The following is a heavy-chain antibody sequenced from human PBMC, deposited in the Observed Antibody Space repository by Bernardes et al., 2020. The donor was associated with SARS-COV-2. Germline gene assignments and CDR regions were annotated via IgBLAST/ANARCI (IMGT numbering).Heavy chain of an antibody. J-gene: IGHJ6*02. CDR2: IPYDGSNQ. CDR3: AKPFYYDGSTSPEKNGMDV. D-gene: IGHD3-22*01. CDR1: GITFSIYG. Sequence: GGSLRLSCTASGITFSIYGMHWVRQAPGKGLEWVAFIPYDGSNQFYADSVKGRFTISRDNSKNTVFLQMNSLRADDTAVYYCAKPFYYDGSTSPEKNGMDVWGQGTTVTVSS. V-gene: IGHV3-30*02.